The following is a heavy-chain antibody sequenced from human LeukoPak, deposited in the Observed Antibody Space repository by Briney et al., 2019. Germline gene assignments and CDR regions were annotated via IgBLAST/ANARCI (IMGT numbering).Heavy chain of an antibody. CDR3: ARSPAGDAWPPAYYMDV. D-gene: IGHD3-10*01. J-gene: IGHJ6*03. Sequence: GGSLRLSCAASEFSFSTYWMSWVRQAPGKGLEWVANIKEDGTEKYYVGSVKGRFTISRDNAKKSLYLQVNSLRDDDTAVYFCARSPAGDAWPPAYYMDVWGKGTTVTVSS. CDR2: IKEDGTEK. V-gene: IGHV3-7*01. CDR1: EFSFSTYW.